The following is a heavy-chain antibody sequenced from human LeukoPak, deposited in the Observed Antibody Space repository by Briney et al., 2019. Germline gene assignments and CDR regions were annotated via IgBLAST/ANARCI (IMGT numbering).Heavy chain of an antibody. D-gene: IGHD3-9*01. V-gene: IGHV1-2*02. Sequence: GASVKVSCKASGYAFTGYNMHWVRQAPGQGLEWMGWINPNSGGTNYAQKFQGRVTMTRDMSISTAYMELRRLTSDDTAVYYCARWFTITSGDYDILTSSYHRGMDVWGQGTTVTVSS. J-gene: IGHJ6*02. CDR2: INPNSGGT. CDR1: GYAFTGYN. CDR3: ARWFTITSGDYDILTSSYHRGMDV.